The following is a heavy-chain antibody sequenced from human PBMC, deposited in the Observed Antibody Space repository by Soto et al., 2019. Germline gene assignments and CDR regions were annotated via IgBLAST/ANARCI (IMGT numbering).Heavy chain of an antibody. Sequence: PSETLSLTCSVSGGSITSSTYDWDWIRQPPGKGLEWIGTSYTGGSFYNSSLKSRVTISVDASWNHFSLELTSVTAADTALYYCAIRNKGIHALDIWGHGTMVTVSS. J-gene: IGHJ3*02. CDR2: SYTGGS. CDR1: GGSITSSTYD. CDR3: AIRNKGIHALDI. D-gene: IGHD2-21*01. V-gene: IGHV4-39*02.